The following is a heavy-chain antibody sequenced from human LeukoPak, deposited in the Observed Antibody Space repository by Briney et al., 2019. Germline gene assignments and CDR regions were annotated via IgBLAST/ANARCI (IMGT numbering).Heavy chain of an antibody. V-gene: IGHV3-20*04. D-gene: IGHD2-2*01. Sequence: PGGSLRLSCTTSGFAFDDHGMSWVRQVPGKGLEWVSGINRNGGSTGYADPLRGRFTISRDNAKNSLYLQMDSLRAEDTALYYCARAPITSPFYFDYWGQGTLVTVSS. J-gene: IGHJ4*02. CDR2: INRNGGST. CDR3: ARAPITSPFYFDY. CDR1: GFAFDDHG.